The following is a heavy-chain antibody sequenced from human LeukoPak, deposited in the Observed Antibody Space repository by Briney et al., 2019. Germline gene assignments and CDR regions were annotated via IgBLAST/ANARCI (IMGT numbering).Heavy chain of an antibody. CDR2: ISGSGGST. D-gene: IGHD3-10*01. Sequence: GGSLRLSCAASGFTFSSYAMSWVRQAPGKGLEWVSAISGSGGSTYYADSVKGRFTISRDNSKNTLYLQMNSLRAEDTAVYYCAKHPMVRGVIKDVAFDIWGQGTMVTVSS. CDR3: AKHPMVRGVIKDVAFDI. J-gene: IGHJ3*02. CDR1: GFTFSSYA. V-gene: IGHV3-23*01.